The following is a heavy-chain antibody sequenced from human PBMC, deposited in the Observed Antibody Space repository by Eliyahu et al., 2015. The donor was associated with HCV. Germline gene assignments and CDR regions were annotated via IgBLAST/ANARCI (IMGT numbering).Heavy chain of an antibody. CDR2: IWYDGSNK. CDR3: GRDEEVEARPRDYCDY. CDR1: GFXFNYXG. V-gene: IGHV3-33*01. J-gene: IGHJ4*02. Sequence: QVQLVESGGGVVQPGRSLRLSCAXSGFXFNYXGMHWVRQAPGKGLGWVAVIWYDGSNKFYADSVKGRFTISRDNSKNIVYLEMNSLRADDTAVYFCGRDEEVEARPRDYCDYWGQGTLVTVSS. D-gene: IGHD6-6*01.